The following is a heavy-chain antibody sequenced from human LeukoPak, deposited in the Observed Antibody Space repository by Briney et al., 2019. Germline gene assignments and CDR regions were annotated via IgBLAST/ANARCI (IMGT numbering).Heavy chain of an antibody. J-gene: IGHJ5*02. Sequence: SEALSLTCTVSGGPISSADYYWSWIRQPPGEGLEWIGYIYYSGSTYYNPSLKSRVTISVDTSKNQFSLKLSSVTAADTAVYYCARTYYDILTGYFENSFDPWGQGTLVTVSS. CDR3: ARTYYDILTGYFENSFDP. CDR1: GGPISSADYY. V-gene: IGHV4-30-4*01. CDR2: IYYSGST. D-gene: IGHD3-9*01.